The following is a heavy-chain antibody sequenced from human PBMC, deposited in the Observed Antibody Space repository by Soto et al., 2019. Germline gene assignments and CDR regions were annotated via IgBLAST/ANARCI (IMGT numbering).Heavy chain of an antibody. CDR3: ARRWGRTFDY. J-gene: IGHJ4*02. V-gene: IGHV4-59*01. CDR2: IYYTGST. CDR1: GVSISSYY. D-gene: IGHD7-27*01. Sequence: SETLSLTCTVSGVSISSYYWNWIRQTPGKGLEWIGYIYYTGSTNYNPSLKSRVTMSVDTSRSQFSLNLASVTTADTAVYYCARRWGRTFDYWGQGTLVT.